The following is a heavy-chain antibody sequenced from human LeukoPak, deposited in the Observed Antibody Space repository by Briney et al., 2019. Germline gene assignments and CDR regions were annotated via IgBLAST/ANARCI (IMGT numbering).Heavy chain of an antibody. J-gene: IGHJ6*03. CDR3: ATAVVPAAIRSYYMDV. Sequence: ASVKVSCKASGYTLTGYYMHWVRQAPGQGLEWMGWINPNSGGTNYAQKFQGRVTMTRDTSISTAYMELSRLRSDDTAVYYCATAVVPAAIRSYYMDVWGKGTTVTVSS. CDR2: INPNSGGT. CDR1: GYTLTGYY. D-gene: IGHD2-2*01. V-gene: IGHV1-2*02.